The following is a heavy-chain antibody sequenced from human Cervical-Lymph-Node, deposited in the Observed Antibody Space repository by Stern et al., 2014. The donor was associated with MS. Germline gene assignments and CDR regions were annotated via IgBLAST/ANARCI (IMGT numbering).Heavy chain of an antibody. Sequence: QDQLVQSGAELKKPGASVKVSCKVSGDTPSELSMHWVRQTPRRGLEWMGGFDGEDQETIYAQKFEGRVTMTEDTSTDTAYMELRSLRSEDTAVYYCVKGGWAYYGLDVWGQGTTVTVSS. CDR2: FDGEDQET. CDR3: VKGGWAYYGLDV. J-gene: IGHJ6*02. CDR1: GDTPSELS. D-gene: IGHD6-19*01. V-gene: IGHV1-24*01.